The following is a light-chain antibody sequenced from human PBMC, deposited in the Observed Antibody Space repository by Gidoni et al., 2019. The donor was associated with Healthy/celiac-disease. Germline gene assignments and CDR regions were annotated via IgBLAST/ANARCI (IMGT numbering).Light chain of an antibody. CDR2: SDN. CDR1: SSNIGSNY. V-gene: IGLV1-47*02. Sequence: QSVLTQPPSASATPGQSVTISCSVSSSNIGSNYVYWYQQLPATTPQHLINSDNRRPSGVADRFSGAESGTSASLAVSGRLSEDEDDYYCAAWYDSLSSHVVFGGGTKLTVL. J-gene: IGLJ2*01. CDR3: AAWYDSLSSHVV.